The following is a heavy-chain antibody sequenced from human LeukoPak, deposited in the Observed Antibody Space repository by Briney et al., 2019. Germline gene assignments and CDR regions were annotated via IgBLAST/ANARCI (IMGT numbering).Heavy chain of an antibody. CDR3: ARAYCSGGSCPMDV. CDR1: GGSISSSSCY. CDR2: IYYSGST. D-gene: IGHD2-15*01. J-gene: IGHJ6*04. V-gene: IGHV4-39*07. Sequence: PSETLSLTCTVSGGSISSSSCYWGWIRQPPGKGLEWIGSIYYSGSTNYNPSLKSRVTMSVDTSKNQFSLKLSSVTAADTAVYYCARAYCSGGSCPMDVWGKGTTVTVSS.